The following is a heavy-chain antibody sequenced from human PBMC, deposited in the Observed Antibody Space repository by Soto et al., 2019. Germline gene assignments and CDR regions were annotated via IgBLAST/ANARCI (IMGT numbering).Heavy chain of an antibody. V-gene: IGHV3-23*01. CDR1: GFTFSDYY. J-gene: IGHJ5*02. D-gene: IGHD3-9*01. CDR2: ISGSGGST. CDR3: ANEQEPILTGYPNWFDP. Sequence: PGGSLRLSCAASGFTFSDYYMSWVRQAPGKGLEWVSAISGSGGSTYYADSVKGRFTISRDNSKNTLYLQMNSLRAEDTAVYYCANEQEPILTGYPNWFDPWGQGTLVTVSS.